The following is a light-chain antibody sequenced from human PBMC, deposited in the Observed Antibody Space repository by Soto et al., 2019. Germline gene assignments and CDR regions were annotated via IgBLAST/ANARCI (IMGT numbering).Light chain of an antibody. CDR2: GAS. CDR1: QSISSN. J-gene: IGKJ2*01. V-gene: IGKV3-15*01. Sequence: ELVMTQSPATLSVSPGERATLSCRASQSISSNLAWYQQKPGQAPRLLIYGASTRATGIPARFSGSGSGTEFTLTISSLQSADFAVYYCQQYNNWPPYTFGQGTKVDIK. CDR3: QQYNNWPPYT.